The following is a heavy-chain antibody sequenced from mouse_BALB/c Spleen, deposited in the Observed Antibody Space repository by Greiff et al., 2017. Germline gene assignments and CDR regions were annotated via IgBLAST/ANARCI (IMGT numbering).Heavy chain of an antibody. CDR2: ISSGGSYT. J-gene: IGHJ2*01. CDR3: ARDRRFDY. V-gene: IGHV5-9-4*01. Sequence: EVQGVESGGGLVKPGGSLKLSCAASGFTFSSYAMSWVRQSPEKRLEWVAEISSGGSYTYYPDTVTGRFTISRDNAKNTLYLEMSSLRSEDTAMYYCARDRRFDYWGQGTTLTVSS. CDR1: GFTFSSYA.